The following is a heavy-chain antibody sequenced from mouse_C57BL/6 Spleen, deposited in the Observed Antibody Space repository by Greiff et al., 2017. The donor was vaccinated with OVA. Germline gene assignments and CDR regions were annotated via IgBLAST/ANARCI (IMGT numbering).Heavy chain of an antibody. J-gene: IGHJ2*01. Sequence: EVQLQQSGAELVKPGDSVKLSCTASGFNIKDYYMHWVKQRTEQGLEWIGRIDPEDGETKYVPKFQGKATITADTSSNTAYRQLSSLTSEDTAVYYCASLYDYLYFDYWGQGTTLTVSS. CDR3: ASLYDYLYFDY. CDR2: IDPEDGET. CDR1: GFNIKDYY. V-gene: IGHV14-2*01. D-gene: IGHD2-4*01.